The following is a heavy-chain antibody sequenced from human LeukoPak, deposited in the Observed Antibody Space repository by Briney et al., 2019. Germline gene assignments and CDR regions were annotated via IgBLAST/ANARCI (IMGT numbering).Heavy chain of an antibody. Sequence: SQTLSLTCAISGDSLYSGGVTWNWVRQSPSRGLEWLGRTYYRSKWYNDYAVSVKSRITINSDTSKTQFSLQLSSVTPEDTAVYYCARGRNNAFDFWGQGTMVTVSS. CDR2: TYYRSKWYN. J-gene: IGHJ3*01. CDR3: ARGRNNAFDF. V-gene: IGHV6-1*01. CDR1: GDSLYSGGVT. D-gene: IGHD1/OR15-1a*01.